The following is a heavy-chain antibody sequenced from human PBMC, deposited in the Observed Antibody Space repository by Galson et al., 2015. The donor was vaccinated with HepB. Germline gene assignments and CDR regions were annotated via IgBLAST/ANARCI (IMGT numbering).Heavy chain of an antibody. CDR3: AREPPATMSLSYYSYNGMDV. Sequence: SLRLSCAVSGFTFQNYHMNWVRQAPGKGLEWVSYISDNSDNMFYADSVQGRFTISRDNAKSSLYLQMNSLRDEDTAVYYCAREPPATMSLSYYSYNGMDVWDRGTTVTVSS. D-gene: IGHD5-12*01. CDR2: ISDNSDNM. V-gene: IGHV3-48*02. CDR1: GFTFQNYH. J-gene: IGHJ6*02.